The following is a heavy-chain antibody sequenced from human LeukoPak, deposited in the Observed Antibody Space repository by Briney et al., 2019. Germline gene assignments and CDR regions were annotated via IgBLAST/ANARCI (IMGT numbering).Heavy chain of an antibody. V-gene: IGHV4-39*01. Sequence: PSETLSLTCTVSGGSISSSNYYWGWIRQPPGKGLEWIGSMYYSGNTYYNPSLKSRVTISIDTSKNQFSLKLSSVTAADTAVYYCARGRNYYGGVFQHWGQGTLVTVSS. J-gene: IGHJ1*01. D-gene: IGHD3-10*01. CDR2: MYYSGNT. CDR1: GGSISSSNYY. CDR3: ARGRNYYGGVFQH.